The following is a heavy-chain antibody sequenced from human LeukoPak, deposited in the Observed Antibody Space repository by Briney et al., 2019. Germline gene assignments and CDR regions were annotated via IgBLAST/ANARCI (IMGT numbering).Heavy chain of an antibody. D-gene: IGHD4-23*01. CDR1: GFTFSSYG. CDR3: AYGGIFDY. V-gene: IGHV3-30*03. J-gene: IGHJ4*02. Sequence: GRSLRLSCAASGFTFSSYGMHWVRQAPGKGLEWVAVISYDGSNKYYADSVKGRFTISRDNSKNTLYLQMNSLRAEDTAVYYCAYGGIFDYWGQGTLVTVSS. CDR2: ISYDGSNK.